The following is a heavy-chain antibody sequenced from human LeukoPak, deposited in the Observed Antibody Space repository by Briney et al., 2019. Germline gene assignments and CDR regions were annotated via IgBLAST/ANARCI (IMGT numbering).Heavy chain of an antibody. CDR1: GFTFSSYA. V-gene: IGHV3-30*14. J-gene: IGHJ6*03. Sequence: GRSLRLSCAASGFTFSSYAMHWVRQAPGKGLEWVAVISYDGSNKYYADSVKGRFTISRDNSKNTLYLQMGSLRAEDMAVYYCARDLKTFVDIVATKTKPQAFSYYMDVWGKGTTVTVSS. CDR3: ARDLKTFVDIVATKTKPQAFSYYMDV. CDR2: ISYDGSNK. D-gene: IGHD5-12*01.